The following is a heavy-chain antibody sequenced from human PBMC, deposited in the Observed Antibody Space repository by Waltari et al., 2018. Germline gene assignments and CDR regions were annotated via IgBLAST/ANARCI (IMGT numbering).Heavy chain of an antibody. D-gene: IGHD1-26*01. Sequence: QVQLVQSGAEVKKPGASVKVSCKASGYTFNTYGISWVRQAPGQGLEWMGWISVYNGYTNYAQMFQGRVTMTTDTSTSTAYMELRSLRTDDTAVYYCARDRSPIRGSSTYWGQGTLVTVSS. CDR2: ISVYNGYT. CDR3: ARDRSPIRGSSTY. CDR1: GYTFNTYG. J-gene: IGHJ4*02. V-gene: IGHV1-18*01.